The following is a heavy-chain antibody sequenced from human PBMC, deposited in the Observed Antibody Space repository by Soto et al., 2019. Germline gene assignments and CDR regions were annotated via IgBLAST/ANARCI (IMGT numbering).Heavy chain of an antibody. Sequence: PSETLSLTCAVYGGSFSGYYWSWIRQPPGKGLEWIGEINHSGSTNYNPSLKSRVTISVDTSKNQFSLKLSSVTAADTAVYYCARARSGGSWTMQYYYGMDVWGQGTQVTVS. CDR3: ARARSGGSWTMQYYYGMDV. D-gene: IGHD2-15*01. V-gene: IGHV4-34*01. J-gene: IGHJ6*02. CDR1: GGSFSGYY. CDR2: INHSGST.